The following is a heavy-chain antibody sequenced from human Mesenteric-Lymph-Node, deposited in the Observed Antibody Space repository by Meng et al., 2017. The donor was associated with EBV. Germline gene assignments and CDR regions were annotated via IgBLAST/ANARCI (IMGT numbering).Heavy chain of an antibody. D-gene: IGHD3-9*01. Sequence: QSGSGLVNPTQTPSLSCVISGSSVSNSNGGWSWIRESPSGGLEWLGRTYYRSKWYNDYAVSVKGRITINPDTTKNQVSLQLNSVTPEDTAVYYCAGVGSTISTDWFDTWGQGTLVTVSS. CDR1: GSSVSNSNGG. CDR2: TYYRSKWYN. V-gene: IGHV6-1*02. J-gene: IGHJ5*02. CDR3: AGVGSTISTDWFDT.